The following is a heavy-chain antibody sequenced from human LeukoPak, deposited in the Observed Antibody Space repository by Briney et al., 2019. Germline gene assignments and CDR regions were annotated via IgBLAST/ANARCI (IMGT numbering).Heavy chain of an antibody. V-gene: IGHV3-23*01. CDR3: ARHYFQDAFDI. Sequence: GGSLRLSCAASGFTFSSYAMSWVRQAPGKGLEWVSAISGSGGTTYYADSVKGRFTISRDNAKSSLYLQMNSLRAEDTAVYYCARHYFQDAFDIWGQGTMVTVSS. D-gene: IGHD3-10*01. J-gene: IGHJ3*02. CDR1: GFTFSSYA. CDR2: ISGSGGTT.